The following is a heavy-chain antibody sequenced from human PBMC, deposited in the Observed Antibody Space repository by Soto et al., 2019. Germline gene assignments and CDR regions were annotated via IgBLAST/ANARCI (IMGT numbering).Heavy chain of an antibody. D-gene: IGHD5-18*01. Sequence: QMQLVESGGGVVQPGRSLRLSCVASGFTFSSYGMQWVRQAPGKGLEWVAVMWYDGSNENYADSVKGRFTISRDNSKNTLYLQMNSMRAEDTAVYYCARAREVQLWFLGAMDVWGQGTTVPVSS. CDR2: MWYDGSNE. J-gene: IGHJ6*02. CDR3: ARAREVQLWFLGAMDV. CDR1: GFTFSSYG. V-gene: IGHV3-33*01.